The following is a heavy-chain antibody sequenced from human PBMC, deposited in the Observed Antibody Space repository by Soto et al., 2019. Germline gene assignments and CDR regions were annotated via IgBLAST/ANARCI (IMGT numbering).Heavy chain of an antibody. CDR3: ARDGTSLTPGWYSFDY. V-gene: IGHV3-7*03. J-gene: IGHJ4*02. D-gene: IGHD6-19*01. CDR2: IKQDGSEK. CDR1: GFTFSSYW. Sequence: GGSLRLSCAASGFTFSSYWMSWVRQAPGKGLEWVANIKQDGSEKSYGDSVKGRCTISRDNAKNSLYLQMNSRRAEDTAVYYCARDGTSLTPGWYSFDYWGQGTLVTVSS.